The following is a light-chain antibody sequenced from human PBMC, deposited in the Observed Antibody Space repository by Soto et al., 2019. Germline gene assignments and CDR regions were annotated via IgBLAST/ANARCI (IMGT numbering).Light chain of an antibody. J-gene: IGLJ1*01. V-gene: IGLV1-40*01. CDR3: QSYDSSLSYL. Sequence: QSLLTQPPSVSGAPGQRVTISCTGSSSNIGAGYDVHWYQQVPGTAPKLLIYGNSNRPSGVPDRFSGSKSGTSASLAITGLQAEDEADYYCQSYDSSLSYLFGTGTKVTVL. CDR1: SSNIGAGYD. CDR2: GNS.